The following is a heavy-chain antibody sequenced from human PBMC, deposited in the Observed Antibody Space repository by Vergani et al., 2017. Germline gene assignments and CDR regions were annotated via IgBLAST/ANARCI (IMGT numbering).Heavy chain of an antibody. D-gene: IGHD6-13*01. CDR1: GYSFTSYR. J-gene: IGHJ4*02. CDR2: IDPSDSYT. V-gene: IGHV5-10-1*03. Sequence: EVQLVQSGAEVKKPGESLRISCKGSGYSFTSYRISWVRQMPGKGLEWMGRIDPSDSYTNYSPSFQGHGTISADKSISTAYLQGSSLKASDTAVYYCAGQGSSSGNYWGQGTLVTVSS. CDR3: AGQGSSSGNY.